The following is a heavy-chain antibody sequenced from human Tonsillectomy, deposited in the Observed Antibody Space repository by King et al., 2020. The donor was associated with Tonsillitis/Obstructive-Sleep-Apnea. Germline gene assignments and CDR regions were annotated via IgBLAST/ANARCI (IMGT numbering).Heavy chain of an antibody. CDR3: ARDRLWFGEFGWVPYFDY. CDR1: GFTVSSNY. Sequence: QLVESGGGLVQTGESLRLSCAASGFTVSSNYMSWVRQAPGKGLEWVSVIYSGGSTYYADSVKGRFTISRDNSKNTLYLQMNSLRAEDTAVYYCARDRLWFGEFGWVPYFDYWGQGTLVTVSS. J-gene: IGHJ4*02. CDR2: IYSGGST. D-gene: IGHD3-10*01. V-gene: IGHV3-66*01.